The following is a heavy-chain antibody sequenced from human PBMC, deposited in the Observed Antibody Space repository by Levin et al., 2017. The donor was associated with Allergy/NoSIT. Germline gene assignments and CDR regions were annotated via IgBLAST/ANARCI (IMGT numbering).Heavy chain of an antibody. V-gene: IGHV1-2*02. CDR2: INPNSGGT. CDR3: ASLPDYDILTGYYNDAFDI. CDR1: GYTFTGYY. D-gene: IGHD3-9*01. Sequence: ASVKVSCKASGYTFTGYYMHWVRQAPGQGLEWMGWINPNSGGTNYAQKFQGRVTMTRDTSISTAYMELSRLRSDDTAVYYCASLPDYDILTGYYNDAFDIWGQGTMVTVSS. J-gene: IGHJ3*02.